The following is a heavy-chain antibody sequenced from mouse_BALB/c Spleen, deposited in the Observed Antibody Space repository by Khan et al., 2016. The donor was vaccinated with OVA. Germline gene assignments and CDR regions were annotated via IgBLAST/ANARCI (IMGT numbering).Heavy chain of an antibody. Sequence: VQLKQSGRGLVKPSQSLSLTCTVTGYSITSDYAWNWIRQFPGNKLEWMGFISYSGNTNYNPSLKSRISITRDTSKNQFFLQLNSVTTEDTATYYCARVYGGDFDYWGQGTTLTVSS. CDR3: ARVYGGDFDY. V-gene: IGHV3-2*02. J-gene: IGHJ2*01. CDR2: ISYSGNT. CDR1: GYSITSDYA. D-gene: IGHD1-1*01.